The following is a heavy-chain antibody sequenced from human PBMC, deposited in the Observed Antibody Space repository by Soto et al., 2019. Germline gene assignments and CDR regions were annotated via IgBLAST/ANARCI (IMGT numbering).Heavy chain of an antibody. CDR2: IYYSGST. CDR1: GGSVTSYY. D-gene: IGHD6-13*01. V-gene: IGHV4-59*02. Sequence: SETLSLTCTVSGGSVTSYYWSWIRQPPGKGMEWIAYIYYSGSTNYNPSLKSRVTVSVDMSKNQFSLTLTSVTAADTAVYCCAREVAAAGTFWFDPWGQGTLVTVSS. CDR3: AREVAAAGTFWFDP. J-gene: IGHJ5*02.